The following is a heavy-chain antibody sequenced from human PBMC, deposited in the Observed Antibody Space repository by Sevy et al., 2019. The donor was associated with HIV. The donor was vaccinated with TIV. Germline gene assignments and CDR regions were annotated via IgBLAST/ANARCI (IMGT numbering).Heavy chain of an antibody. CDR2: ISSRSGTI. CDR3: ARGGYPRPFDY. J-gene: IGHJ4*02. CDR1: GITLSNYG. Sequence: GESLKISCAASGITLSNYGVNWVRQAPGKGLEWVSYISSRSGTIYYADSVKGRFTISRDNAKNTLSLQMNSLRAEDTAVYYCARGGYPRPFDYWGQGTLLTVSS. V-gene: IGHV3-48*01. D-gene: IGHD1-1*01.